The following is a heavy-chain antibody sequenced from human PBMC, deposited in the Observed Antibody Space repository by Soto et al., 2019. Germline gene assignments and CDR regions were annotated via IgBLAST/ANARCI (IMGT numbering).Heavy chain of an antibody. Sequence: QVQLQQWGAGLLKPSETLSLTCAVYGGSFSGYYWSWIRQPPGKGLEWIGEINHSGSTNYNPSLKSRVTTSLDTSKNQFSLKLSSVTAADTAVHYCARGRRPPGGYFDYSGQGTLVTVSS. J-gene: IGHJ4*02. CDR3: ARGRRPPGGYFDY. V-gene: IGHV4-34*01. D-gene: IGHD3-16*01. CDR2: INHSGST. CDR1: GGSFSGYY.